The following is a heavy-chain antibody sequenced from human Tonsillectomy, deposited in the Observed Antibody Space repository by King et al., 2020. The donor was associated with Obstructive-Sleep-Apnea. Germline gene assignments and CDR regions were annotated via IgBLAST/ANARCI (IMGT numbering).Heavy chain of an antibody. CDR1: GGSVSSGSYY. D-gene: IGHD2-15*01. V-gene: IGHV4-61*01. CDR3: AGCSGGTCPQIDY. Sequence: VQLQESGPGLVKPSETLSLTCTVSGGSVSSGSYYWSWIRQPPGKGLEWIGYIYYSGNTNYNPSLKSRVTISIDTSKNQFSLKLRSVTAADTAVYYCAGCSGGTCPQIDYWGQGALVTVSS. J-gene: IGHJ4*02. CDR2: IYYSGNT.